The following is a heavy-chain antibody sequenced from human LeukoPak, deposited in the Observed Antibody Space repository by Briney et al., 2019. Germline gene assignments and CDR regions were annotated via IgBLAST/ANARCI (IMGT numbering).Heavy chain of an antibody. D-gene: IGHD5-12*01. CDR1: GYTFTSYG. Sequence: HEASVKVSCKASGYTFTSYGISWVRQAPGQGLEWMGGIIPIFGTANYAQKFQGRVTITTDESTSTAYMQLSSLRSEDTAVYYCARGRGGYDFPLYYYYYMDVWGKGTTVTVSS. V-gene: IGHV1-69*05. J-gene: IGHJ6*03. CDR2: IIPIFGTA. CDR3: ARGRGGYDFPLYYYYYMDV.